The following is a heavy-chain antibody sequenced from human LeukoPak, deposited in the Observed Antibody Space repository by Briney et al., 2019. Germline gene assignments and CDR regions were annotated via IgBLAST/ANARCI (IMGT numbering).Heavy chain of an antibody. D-gene: IGHD5-18*01. CDR3: ARELESIPTTGYSYGWVYFDY. CDR2: INPNSGGT. J-gene: IGHJ4*02. Sequence: ASVKVSCKASGYTFTGYYMRWVRQAPGQGLEWMGWINPNSGGTNYAQKFQGRVTMTRDTSISTAYMEPSRLRSDDTAVYYCARELESIPTTGYSYGWVYFDYWGQGTLVTVSS. V-gene: IGHV1-2*02. CDR1: GYTFTGYY.